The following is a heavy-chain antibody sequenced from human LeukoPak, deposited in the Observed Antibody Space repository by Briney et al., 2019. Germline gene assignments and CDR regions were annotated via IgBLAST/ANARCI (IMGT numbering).Heavy chain of an antibody. V-gene: IGHV3-30*04. J-gene: IGHJ4*02. Sequence: PGGSLRLSCAASGFTFIIYAMHWVRQAPGKGLEWVSVISYDGSNKYYADSVKGRFTISRDNPKNTLYLQMNSLRAEDTAVYYCAKDRGEITYYYDSSGYYYGSYFDYWGQGTLVTVSS. CDR3: AKDRGEITYYYDSSGYYYGSYFDY. CDR2: ISYDGSNK. D-gene: IGHD3-22*01. CDR1: GFTFIIYA.